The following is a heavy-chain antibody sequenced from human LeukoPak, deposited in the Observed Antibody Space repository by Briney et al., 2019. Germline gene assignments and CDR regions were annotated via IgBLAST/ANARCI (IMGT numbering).Heavy chain of an antibody. CDR3: ARTTYYYDSSGLQTIDY. CDR2: IYTSGST. J-gene: IGHJ4*02. D-gene: IGHD3-22*01. V-gene: IGHV4-4*07. Sequence: SETLCLTCTVSGGSISSYYWSWIRQPAGKVLEWIGRIYTSGSTNYNPSLKSRATMSVDTSKNQFSLKLSSVTAADTAVYYCARTTYYYDSSGLQTIDYWGQGTLATVSS. CDR1: GGSISSYY.